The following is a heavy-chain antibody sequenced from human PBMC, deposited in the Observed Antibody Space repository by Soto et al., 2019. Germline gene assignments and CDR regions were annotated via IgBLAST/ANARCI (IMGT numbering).Heavy chain of an antibody. Sequence: QVQLQESGPGLVKPSQTLSLTCTVSGASISSGDYYWTWIRQPPEKGLEWIGYIYYSGITYYNPSLKSRVSISLDTSKNRFSLQLTSVTAADTGVYYCALRFGTAWGQGTTVTVSS. D-gene: IGHD5-12*01. CDR2: IYYSGIT. CDR3: ALRFGTA. V-gene: IGHV4-30-4*01. CDR1: GASISSGDYY. J-gene: IGHJ6*02.